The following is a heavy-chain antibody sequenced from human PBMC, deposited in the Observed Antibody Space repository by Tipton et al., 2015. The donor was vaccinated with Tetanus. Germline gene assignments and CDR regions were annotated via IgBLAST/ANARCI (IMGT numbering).Heavy chain of an antibody. J-gene: IGHJ4*02. CDR3: VRPDRYCSGGSCYLALDR. Sequence: QLVQSGAEVKKPGSSVRVSCKTSGGTFKNYAISWVRQAPGQGLEWMGGIFPQFGTSNYAPKFQDRVTMTADTSAGIVYMDLGSLSSDDTAVYYCVRPDRYCSGGSCYLALDRWGQGALLTVSS. V-gene: IGHV1-69*06. CDR1: GGTFKNYA. CDR2: IFPQFGTS. D-gene: IGHD2-15*01.